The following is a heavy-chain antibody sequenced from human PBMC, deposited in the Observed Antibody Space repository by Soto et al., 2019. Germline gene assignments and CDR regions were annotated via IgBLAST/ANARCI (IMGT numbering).Heavy chain of an antibody. V-gene: IGHV3-21*01. CDR2: ISSSSSYI. D-gene: IGHD2-2*01. CDR3: ARDGSGCISTSCQMNYYYYYGMDV. CDR1: GFTFSSYS. Sequence: EVQLVESGGGLVKPGGSLRLSCAASGFTFSSYSMNWVRQAPGKGLEWVSSISSSSSYIYYADSVKGRFTISRDNAKNSLYLQMNSLRAEDTAVYYCARDGSGCISTSCQMNYYYYYGMDVWGQGTTVTVSS. J-gene: IGHJ6*02.